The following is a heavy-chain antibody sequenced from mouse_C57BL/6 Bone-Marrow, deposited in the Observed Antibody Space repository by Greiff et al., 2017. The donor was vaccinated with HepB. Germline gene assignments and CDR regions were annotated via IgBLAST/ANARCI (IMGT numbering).Heavy chain of an antibody. CDR3: TFQGVDY. J-gene: IGHJ2*01. CDR2: IDPENGDT. V-gene: IGHV14-4*01. CDR1: GFNIKDDY. Sequence: EVKLQESGAELVRPGASVKLSCTASGFNIKDDYMHWVKQRPEQGLEWIGWIDPENGDTEYASKFQGKATITADTSSNTAYLQLSSLTSEDTAVYYCTFQGVDYWGPGTTLTVSS.